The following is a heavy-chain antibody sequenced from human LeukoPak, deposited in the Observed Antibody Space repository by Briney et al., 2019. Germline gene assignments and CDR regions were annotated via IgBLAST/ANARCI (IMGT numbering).Heavy chain of an antibody. V-gene: IGHV5-51*01. CDR2: MYPGDSDI. CDR1: GYSFSDYW. Sequence: GESLKISCQGSGYSFSDYWIGWVRQMPGKGLEWMGIMYPGDSDIRYSPSFQGLVTMSADKSISTAYLQWSSLKASDTAMYYCARQGTGYSFDYWGQGTLVTVSS. J-gene: IGHJ4*02. CDR3: ARQGTGYSFDY. D-gene: IGHD2-8*02.